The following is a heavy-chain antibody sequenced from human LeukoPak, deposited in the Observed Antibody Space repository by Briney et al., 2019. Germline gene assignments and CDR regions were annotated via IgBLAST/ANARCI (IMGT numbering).Heavy chain of an antibody. CDR3: ARDRKIVVVPAASNSFDP. V-gene: IGHV1-2*02. J-gene: IGHJ5*02. D-gene: IGHD2-2*01. CDR2: INPNSGGT. CDR1: GYTFTGYY. Sequence: GASVKVSCKASGYTFTGYYMHWVRQAPGQALEWMGWINPNSGGTNYAQKFQGRVTMTRDTSISTAYMELSRLRSDDTAVYYCARDRKIVVVPAASNSFDPWGQGTLVTVSS.